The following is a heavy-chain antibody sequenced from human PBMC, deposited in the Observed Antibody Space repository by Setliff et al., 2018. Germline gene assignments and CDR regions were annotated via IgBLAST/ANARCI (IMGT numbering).Heavy chain of an antibody. CDR2: IHHSGKA. J-gene: IGHJ5*02. Sequence: ETLSLTCAVSGFSISSGYYWGWIRQPPGKGLEWIVNIHHSGKAYYNPSLKSRVTMSVDTSKNHVSLKLSSVTAADTAVYYCARAHTWSLPNDNSGYPGWFDPWGQEPWSPSPQ. CDR1: GFSISSGYY. D-gene: IGHD3-22*01. V-gene: IGHV4-38-2*01. CDR3: ARAHTWSLPNDNSGYPGWFDP.